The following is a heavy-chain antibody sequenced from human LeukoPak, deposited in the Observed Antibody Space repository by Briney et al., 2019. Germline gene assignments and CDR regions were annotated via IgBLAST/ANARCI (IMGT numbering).Heavy chain of an antibody. D-gene: IGHD6-13*01. CDR3: ARVPLGASSSWYGANYYYYMDV. V-gene: IGHV3-21*01. CDR2: ISSSSSYI. J-gene: IGHJ6*03. Sequence: GGSLRLSCAASGFTFSSYSMNWVRQAPEKGLEWVSSISSSSSYIYYADSVKGRFTISRDNAKNSLYLQMNSLRAEDTAVYYCARVPLGASSSWYGANYYYYMDVWSKGTTVTVSS. CDR1: GFTFSSYS.